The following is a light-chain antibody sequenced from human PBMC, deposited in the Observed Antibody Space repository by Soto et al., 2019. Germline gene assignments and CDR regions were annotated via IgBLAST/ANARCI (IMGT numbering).Light chain of an antibody. CDR1: QGISNY. J-gene: IGKJ1*01. V-gene: IGKV1-27*01. CDR3: QKYNSAPPT. CDR2: AAS. Sequence: DIQMTQSPSSLSASVGDRVTITCRASQGISNYLAWYQQKPGKVPKLLIYAASTLQSGVPSRFSGSGSGTDFTLTLICLQPEDGATYYCQKYNSAPPTFRQGPKVEIK.